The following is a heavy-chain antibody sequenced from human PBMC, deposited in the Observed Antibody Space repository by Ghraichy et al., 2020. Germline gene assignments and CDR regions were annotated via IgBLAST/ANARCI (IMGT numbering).Heavy chain of an antibody. Sequence: SETLSLTCTVSGGSISSSNYYWGWLRQPPGKGLEWIGSIFYSGNTYYNPSLKSRVTISVDTSKNQFSLKLGSVTAADTAVYYCARHGPTGTTSWVDYWGQGTLVTVSS. J-gene: IGHJ4*02. V-gene: IGHV4-39*01. CDR2: IFYSGNT. CDR1: GGSISSSNYY. D-gene: IGHD1-7*01. CDR3: ARHGPTGTTSWVDY.